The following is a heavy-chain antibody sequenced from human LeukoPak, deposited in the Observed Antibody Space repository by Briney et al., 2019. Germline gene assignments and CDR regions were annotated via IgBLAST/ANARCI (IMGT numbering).Heavy chain of an antibody. V-gene: IGHV3-43*02. CDR2: ISGDGGST. CDR3: AKPPFDGDYFDY. D-gene: IGHD3-9*01. CDR1: GFTFDDYA. Sequence: PGGSLRLSCAASGFTFDDYAMHWVRQAPGKGLEWVSLISGDGGSTYYADSVKGRFTVSRDNSKDSLYLQMNSLRTEDTALYYCAKPPFDGDYFDYWGQGTLVTVSS. J-gene: IGHJ4*02.